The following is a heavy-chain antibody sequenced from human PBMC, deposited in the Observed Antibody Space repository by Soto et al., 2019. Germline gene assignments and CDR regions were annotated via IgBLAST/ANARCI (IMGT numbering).Heavy chain of an antibody. J-gene: IGHJ6*02. Sequence: SDTLSLTCDFNGWSFIGHYWSWISKSAGKGLEWIGSIYYSGSTYYNPSLKSRVTISVDTSKNQFSLKLSSVTAADTAVYYCACIFSGGYGYGFYYYGMDVWGQGTTVT. CDR2: IYYSGST. CDR3: ACIFSGGYGYGFYYYGMDV. CDR1: GWSFIGHY. D-gene: IGHD5-18*01. V-gene: IGHV4-59*05.